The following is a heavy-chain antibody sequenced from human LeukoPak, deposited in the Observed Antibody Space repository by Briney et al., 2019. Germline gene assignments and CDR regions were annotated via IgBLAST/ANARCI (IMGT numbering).Heavy chain of an antibody. CDR3: LPGDWRARDPSDL. Sequence: GGSLRLSCAASGFTFSIYWMSWVRQAPGKGLEWVANINQDGSQKYYVDSVKGRFTISRDNAKNSFFLQMSSLRAADTSVYYCLPGDWRARDPSDLCGRATMATASS. D-gene: IGHD2-21*02. CDR2: INQDGSQK. J-gene: IGHJ3*01. V-gene: IGHV3-7*01. CDR1: GFTFSIYW.